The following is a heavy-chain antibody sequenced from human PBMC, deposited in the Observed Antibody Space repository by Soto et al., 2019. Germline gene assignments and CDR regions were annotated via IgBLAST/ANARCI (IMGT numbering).Heavy chain of an antibody. CDR2: ISGSGGGGGST. J-gene: IGHJ4*02. V-gene: IGHV3-23*01. Sequence: PGGSLRLSCAASGFTFSIYDMSWLRQAPGKGLEWVSAISGSGGGGGSTYYADSVKGRFTISRDNSKNTLYLQMNSLRAEDTAIYYCARYLMPTTTTTFAYWGQGTLVTVSS. CDR1: GFTFSIYD. D-gene: IGHD4-4*01. CDR3: ARYLMPTTTTTFAY.